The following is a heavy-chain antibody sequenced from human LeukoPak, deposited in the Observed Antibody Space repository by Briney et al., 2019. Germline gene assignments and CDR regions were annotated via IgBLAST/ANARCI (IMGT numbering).Heavy chain of an antibody. V-gene: IGHV3-23*01. CDR3: AKVGGSYGAFDYYGMDV. J-gene: IGHJ6*02. D-gene: IGHD5-18*01. Sequence: GGSLRLSCAASGFTFSSYGMHWVRQAPGKGLEWVSAIGGSGGSTYYADSVKGRFTISRDNSKNTLYLQMNSLRAEDTAVYYCAKVGGSYGAFDYYGMDVWGQGTTVTVSS. CDR2: IGGSGGST. CDR1: GFTFSSYG.